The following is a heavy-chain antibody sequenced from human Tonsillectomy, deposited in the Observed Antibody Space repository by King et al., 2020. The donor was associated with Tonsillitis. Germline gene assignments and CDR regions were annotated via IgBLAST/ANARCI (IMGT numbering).Heavy chain of an antibody. Sequence: VQLQQSGPGLVKPSQTLSLTCAISGDSVSSNSAAWNWIRQSPSRGLEWLGRTYYRSKWYNDYAVSVKSRITINPDTSKNQFSLQLNSVTPEDTAVYYCAREKSVVAVAGLSNWFDPWGQGTLVTVSS. CDR3: AREKSVVAVAGLSNWFDP. J-gene: IGHJ5*02. V-gene: IGHV6-1*01. D-gene: IGHD6-19*01. CDR1: GDSVSSNSAA. CDR2: TYYRSKWYN.